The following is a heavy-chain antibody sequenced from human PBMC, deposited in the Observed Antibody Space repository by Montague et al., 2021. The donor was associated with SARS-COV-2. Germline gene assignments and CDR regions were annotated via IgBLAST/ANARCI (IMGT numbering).Heavy chain of an antibody. CDR1: GGSINNFF. CDR2: IYYRGNT. D-gene: IGHD6-25*01. V-gene: IGHV4-59*08. J-gene: IGHJ4*02. CDR3: VRTVTQGSGDS. Sequence: SGTLSLTCTVSGGSINNFFWSWIRQPPGKGLEWIGYIYYRGNTNXNPSLARRVTMSVDKSRNQFSLKLTSVTAADTAVYYCVRTVTQGSGDSWGQGTLVTVSS.